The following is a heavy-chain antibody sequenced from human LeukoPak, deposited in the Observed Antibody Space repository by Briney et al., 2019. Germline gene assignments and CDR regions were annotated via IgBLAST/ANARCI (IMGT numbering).Heavy chain of an antibody. CDR3: AKDQVVVVVAATAGAFDI. CDR1: GFTFSSYA. CDR2: LTGSGGGT. D-gene: IGHD2-15*01. V-gene: IGHV3-23*01. J-gene: IGHJ3*02. Sequence: GGSLRLSCAASGFTFSSYAMSWVRQAPGKGLEWVSALTGSGGGTYYADSVKGRFTISRDNSKNTLYLKMNSRRPEDTAIYYCAKDQVVVVVAATAGAFDICGHGTMVTVSS.